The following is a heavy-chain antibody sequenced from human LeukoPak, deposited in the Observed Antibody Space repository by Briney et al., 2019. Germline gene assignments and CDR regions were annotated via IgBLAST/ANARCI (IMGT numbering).Heavy chain of an antibody. V-gene: IGHV3-43*01. CDR3: AKDRGGVDY. CDR2: ISWDGGST. Sequence: GGSLRLSCAASGFTFGDYSMQWVRHGPGGGLEWVSVISWDGGSTSYADSVKGRFTISRDNSKNSLYLQMNSLRSEDSALYYCAKDRGGVDYWGQGTLVTVSS. D-gene: IGHD3-16*01. CDR1: GFTFGDYS. J-gene: IGHJ4*02.